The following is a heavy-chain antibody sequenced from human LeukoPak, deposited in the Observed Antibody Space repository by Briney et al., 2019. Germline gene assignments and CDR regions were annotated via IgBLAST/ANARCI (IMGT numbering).Heavy chain of an antibody. D-gene: IGHD3-9*01. CDR3: ARTRTYDIFEPVAFDI. CDR2: ISSSSYT. CDR1: GFTFSDYY. V-gene: IGHV3-11*03. J-gene: IGHJ3*02. Sequence: PGGSLRLSCAASGFTFSDYYMSWIRQAPGKGLEWVSYISSSSYTNYADSVKGRFTISRDNAKNSLYLQMNSLRAEDTAVYYCARTRTYDIFEPVAFDIWGQGTVVTVSS.